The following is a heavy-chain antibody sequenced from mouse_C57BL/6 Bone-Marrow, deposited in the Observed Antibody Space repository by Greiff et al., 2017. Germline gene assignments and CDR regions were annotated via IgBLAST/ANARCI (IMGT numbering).Heavy chain of an antibody. CDR3: ARQAYDEYFDY. D-gene: IGHD2-3*01. Sequence: EVKLMESGGDLVKPGGSLKLSCAASGFTFSSYGMSWVRQTPDKRLEWVATISSGGSYPYYPDSVKGRFTISRDNAKNTLYLQMSSLKSEDTAMYYCARQAYDEYFDYWGQGTTLTVSS. CDR1: GFTFSSYG. V-gene: IGHV5-6*01. CDR2: ISSGGSYP. J-gene: IGHJ2*01.